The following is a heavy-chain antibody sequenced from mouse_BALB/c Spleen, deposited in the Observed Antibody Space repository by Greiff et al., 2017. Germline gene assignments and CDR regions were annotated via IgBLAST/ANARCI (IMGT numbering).Heavy chain of an antibody. J-gene: IGHJ2*01. Sequence: EVKLMESGGGLVKPGGSLKLSCAASGFTFSDYYMYWVRQTPEKRLEWVATISDGGSYTYYPDSVKGRFTISRDNAKNNLYLQMSSLKSEDTAMYYCARERSGGYGDYWGQGTTLTVSS. CDR2: ISDGGSYT. CDR3: ARERSGGYGDY. D-gene: IGHD2-2*01. V-gene: IGHV5-4*02. CDR1: GFTFSDYY.